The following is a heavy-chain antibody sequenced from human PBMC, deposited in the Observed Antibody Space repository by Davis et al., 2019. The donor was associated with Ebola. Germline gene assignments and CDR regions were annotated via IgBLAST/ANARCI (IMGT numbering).Heavy chain of an antibody. CDR1: GYSISSAYY. Sequence: GSLRLSCTVSGYSISSAYYWGWIRQPPGKGLEWIGYIYYSESTNYNPSLKSRVTISVDKSKNQFSLKLSSVTAADTAVYYCARGDSYYDPSGYYAGPEAPDHWGQGTLVSVSS. D-gene: IGHD3-22*01. V-gene: IGHV4-61*05. J-gene: IGHJ4*02. CDR2: IYYSEST. CDR3: ARGDSYYDPSGYYAGPEAPDH.